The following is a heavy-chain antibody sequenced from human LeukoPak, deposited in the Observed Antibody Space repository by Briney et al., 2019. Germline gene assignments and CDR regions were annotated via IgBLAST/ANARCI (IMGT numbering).Heavy chain of an antibody. J-gene: IGHJ3*02. V-gene: IGHV4-30-2*01. CDR2: IYHSGST. Sequence: SETLSLTCAVSGGSISSGGNSWCWIRQPPGKGLEWTGYIYHSGSTYYNPSLKSRVTISVDRSKNHFSLKLSSVTAADTAVYYCAREDTMIGAFDSWGQGTMVTVSS. D-gene: IGHD3-22*01. CDR3: AREDTMIGAFDS. CDR1: GGSISSGGNS.